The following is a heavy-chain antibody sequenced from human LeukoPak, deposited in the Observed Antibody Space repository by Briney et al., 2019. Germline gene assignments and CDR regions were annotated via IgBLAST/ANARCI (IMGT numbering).Heavy chain of an antibody. Sequence: GGSLRLSCAASGFTFSSYSMSWVRQAPGKGLEWVSAISGSGGSTYYADSVKGRFTISRDNSKNTLYLQMNSLRAEDTAVYYCAKDPWSQPLFDPWGQGTLVTVSS. D-gene: IGHD1-26*01. J-gene: IGHJ5*02. CDR2: ISGSGGST. CDR3: AKDPWSQPLFDP. V-gene: IGHV3-23*01. CDR1: GFTFSSYS.